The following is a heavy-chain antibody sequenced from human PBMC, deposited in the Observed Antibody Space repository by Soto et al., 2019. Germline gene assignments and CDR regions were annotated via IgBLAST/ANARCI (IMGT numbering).Heavy chain of an antibody. CDR1: GFTVDDYA. V-gene: IGHV3-9*01. CDR3: AKDMKWGGMTTIHYFDS. CDR2: ISWNSETI. Sequence: PGGSLRLSCAASGFTVDDYAMHWVRQAPGKGLEWVSGISWNSETIDYADSVKGRFTISRDNAKSSLFLQMNSLRPDDTALYYCAKDMKWGGMTTIHYFDSWXQGTLVTVSS. D-gene: IGHD4-17*01. J-gene: IGHJ4*02.